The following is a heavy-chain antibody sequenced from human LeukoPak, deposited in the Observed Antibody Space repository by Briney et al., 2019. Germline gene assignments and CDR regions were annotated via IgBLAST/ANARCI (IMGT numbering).Heavy chain of an antibody. CDR1: GYTFTSYG. CDR2: VSAYNGGT. Sequence: ASVKVSCKASGYTFTSYGISWVRQAPGQGLEWMGWVSAYNGGTKYAQKLQGRVTMTTDTSTRTAYMELRRLGSDDTALYYCARVDIVAATPYYLDYWGQGTLVTVSS. D-gene: IGHD5-12*01. CDR3: ARVDIVAATPYYLDY. J-gene: IGHJ4*02. V-gene: IGHV1-18*01.